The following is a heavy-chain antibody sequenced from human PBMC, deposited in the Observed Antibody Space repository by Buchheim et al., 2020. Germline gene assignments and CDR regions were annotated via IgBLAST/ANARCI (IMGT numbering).Heavy chain of an antibody. J-gene: IGHJ6*02. Sequence: EVQLVQSGAEVKKPGESLRISCKGSGYSFTSYWISWVRQMPGKGLEWMGRIDPSDSYTNYSPSFHGHVTISADKSISTAYLQWSSLKASDTAMYYCARRGRYCSSTSCHFGMDVWGQGTT. D-gene: IGHD2-2*01. CDR3: ARRGRYCSSTSCHFGMDV. CDR1: GYSFTSYW. V-gene: IGHV5-10-1*03. CDR2: IDPSDSYT.